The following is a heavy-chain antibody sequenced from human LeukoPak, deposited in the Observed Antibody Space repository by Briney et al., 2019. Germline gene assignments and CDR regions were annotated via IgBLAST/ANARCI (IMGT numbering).Heavy chain of an antibody. CDR3: ARRSGYSNYYYYYMDV. CDR2: IYYSGST. V-gene: IGHV4-59*12. Sequence: PSETLSLTCTVSGGSISSYYWSWIRQPPGKGLEWIGYIYYSGSTNYNPSLKSRVTISVDTSKNQFSLKLSSVTAADTAVYYCARRSGYSNYYYYYMDVWGKGTTVTVSS. CDR1: GGSISSYY. D-gene: IGHD3-3*01. J-gene: IGHJ6*03.